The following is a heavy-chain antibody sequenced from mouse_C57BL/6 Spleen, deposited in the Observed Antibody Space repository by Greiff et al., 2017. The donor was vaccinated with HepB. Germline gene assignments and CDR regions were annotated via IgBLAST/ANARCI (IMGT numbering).Heavy chain of an antibody. V-gene: IGHV1-64*01. CDR2: IHPNSGST. J-gene: IGHJ2*01. CDR1: GYTFTSYW. D-gene: IGHD2-3*01. Sequence: QVQLQQPGAELVKPGASVKLSCKASGYTFTSYWMHWVKQRPGQGLEWIGMIHPNSGSTNYNEKFKSKATLTVDKTYSTAYMQISSLTSEDSAVYYCARSGYYECFDYWGQGTTLTVSS. CDR3: ARSGYYECFDY.